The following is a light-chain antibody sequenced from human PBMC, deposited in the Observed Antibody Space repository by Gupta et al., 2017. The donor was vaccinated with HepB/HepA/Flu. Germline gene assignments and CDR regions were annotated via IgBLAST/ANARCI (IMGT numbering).Light chain of an antibody. Sequence: QSALTQPASVSGSPGQSITISCTGTSSDVGGYNYVSWYQQHPGKSPKLMIYDVNNRPSGVSNRFSGSKSGNTASLTISGLQTEDEADYYCSSYTSSSTVYVFGGGTRVTV. CDR3: SSYTSSSTVYV. CDR1: SSDVGGYNY. CDR2: DVN. J-gene: IGLJ1*01. V-gene: IGLV2-14*03.